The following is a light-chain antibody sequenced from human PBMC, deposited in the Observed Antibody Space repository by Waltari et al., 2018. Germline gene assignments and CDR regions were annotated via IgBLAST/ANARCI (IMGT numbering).Light chain of an antibody. CDR2: WAS. V-gene: IGKV4-1*01. J-gene: IGKJ2*01. Sequence: DIVMTQSPDSLVVSLGERATINCKSSRNLLYSPNNKDFLAWYQQKQGQPPKLLIYWASTRESGVPDRFTGSGSGTDFSLTISSLQAEDVAVYYCQQYYDTPYTFGQGTKLEIK. CDR1: RNLLYSPNNKDF. CDR3: QQYYDTPYT.